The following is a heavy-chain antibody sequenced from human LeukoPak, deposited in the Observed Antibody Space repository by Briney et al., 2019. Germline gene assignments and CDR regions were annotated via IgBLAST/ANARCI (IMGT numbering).Heavy chain of an antibody. J-gene: IGHJ4*01. CDR2: IGGTGGTT. CDR3: AKDAHSGSYFDY. Sequence: PGGSLRLSCAASGFTFSSNAMCWVRQAPGKGLEWVSLIGGTGGTTYYADSVKGRLTISRDNSKNTLYLQMNSLRVEDTAVYYCAKDAHSGSYFDYWGQGILVTVSS. D-gene: IGHD1-26*01. CDR1: GFTFSSNA. V-gene: IGHV3-23*01.